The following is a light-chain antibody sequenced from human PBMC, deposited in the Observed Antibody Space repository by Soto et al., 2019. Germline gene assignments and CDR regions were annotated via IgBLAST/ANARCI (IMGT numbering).Light chain of an antibody. CDR3: QQYVTSPWA. J-gene: IGKJ1*01. CDR2: GAS. V-gene: IGKV3-20*01. CDR1: QSVSSSF. Sequence: EVVLTQSPCTLSLSPGERATLSCRASQSVSSSFLAWYQQKPGQAPRLLIYGASNRATGIPDRFGGSGSGTDFTLTISRLEPEDFAVYYCQQYVTSPWAFGQGTKVDIK.